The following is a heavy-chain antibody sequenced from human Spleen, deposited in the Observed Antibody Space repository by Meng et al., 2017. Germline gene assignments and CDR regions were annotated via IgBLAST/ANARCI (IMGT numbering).Heavy chain of an antibody. CDR3: ARGPTTMAHDFDY. Sequence: QVQLQQWGAGLLKPAETLSPTCVVSGGSFSDYYWSWIRQPPGKGLEWIGEINHSGSTNYNPSLESRATISVDTSQNNLSLKLSSVTAADSAVYYCARGPTTMAHDFDYWGQGTPVTVSS. J-gene: IGHJ4*02. CDR1: GGSFSDYY. D-gene: IGHD4-11*01. V-gene: IGHV4-34*01. CDR2: INHSGST.